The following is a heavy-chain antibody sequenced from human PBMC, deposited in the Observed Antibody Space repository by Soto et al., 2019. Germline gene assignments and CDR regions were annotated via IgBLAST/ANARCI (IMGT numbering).Heavy chain of an antibody. CDR3: AKISGRISSLVGSYFDY. D-gene: IGHD2-2*01. CDR1: GFTFSSHA. V-gene: IGHV3-23*01. Sequence: GGLLRLSCAASGFTFSSHAMSWVSQAPGKELEWVSAISGSGGSTYYADSVKGRFTISRDNSKNTLYLQMNSLRAEDTAVYYCAKISGRISSLVGSYFDYWGQGTLVTVSS. J-gene: IGHJ4*02. CDR2: ISGSGGST.